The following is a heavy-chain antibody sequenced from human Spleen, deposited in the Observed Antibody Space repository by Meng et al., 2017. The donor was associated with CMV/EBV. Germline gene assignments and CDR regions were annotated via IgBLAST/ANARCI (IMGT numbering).Heavy chain of an antibody. D-gene: IGHD3-10*01. CDR3: AKDSGPWFDP. CDR2: IWYAGSNN. V-gene: IGHV3-33*03. Sequence: CGASGFTCNWSCMRWVRQAPVKGLEWVAGIWYAGSNNAYADSVKGRFTISKDRSKNTLYLEMASLRVEDTAVYYCAKDSGPWFDPWGQGTLVTVSS. CDR1: GFTCNWSC. J-gene: IGHJ5*02.